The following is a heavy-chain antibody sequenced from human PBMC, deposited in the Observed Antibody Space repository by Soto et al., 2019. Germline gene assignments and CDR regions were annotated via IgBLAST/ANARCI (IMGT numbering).Heavy chain of an antibody. CDR3: TRAGEYYDILSGYRYYGMDV. V-gene: IGHV3-49*03. CDR1: GFTFGDYA. D-gene: IGHD3-9*01. CDR2: IRSKAYGGTT. J-gene: IGHJ6*02. Sequence: GGSLRLSCTASGFTFGDYAMSWFRQAPGKGLEWVGFIRSKAYGGTTEYAASVKGRFTISRDDSKSIAYLQMNSLKTEDTAVYYCTRAGEYYDILSGYRYYGMDVWGQGNTVTVSS.